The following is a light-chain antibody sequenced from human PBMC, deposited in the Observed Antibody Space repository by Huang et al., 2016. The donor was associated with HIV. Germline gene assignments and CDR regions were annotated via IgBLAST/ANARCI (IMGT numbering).Light chain of an antibody. CDR2: GSS. J-gene: IGKJ2*01. CDR1: QSVSSIY. V-gene: IGKV3-20*01. Sequence: EIVLTQSPGTLSLSPGERATLTCRASQSVSSIYLAWYQQKPGHAPRLLIYGSSSRATGIPDRISGSGSGTDFTLTISRLEPEDFAVYYCQQYGSSPMYTFGQGTRLEIK. CDR3: QQYGSSPMYT.